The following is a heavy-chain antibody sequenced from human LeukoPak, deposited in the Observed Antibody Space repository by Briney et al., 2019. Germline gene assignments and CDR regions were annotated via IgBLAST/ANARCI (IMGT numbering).Heavy chain of an antibody. J-gene: IGHJ4*02. V-gene: IGHV4-59*08. CDR1: GGSISSYY. CDR2: IYYSGST. D-gene: IGHD5-12*01. CDR3: ARLWYSGYDYYFDY. Sequence: TLSLTCTVSGGSISSYYWSWIRQPPGKGLEWLGYIYYSGSTNYNPSLKSRVTISVDTSKNQFSLKLSSVTAADTAVYYCARLWYSGYDYYFDYWGQGTLVTVSS.